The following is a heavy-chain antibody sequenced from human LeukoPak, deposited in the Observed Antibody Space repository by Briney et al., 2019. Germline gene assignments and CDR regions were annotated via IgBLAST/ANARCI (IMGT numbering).Heavy chain of an antibody. CDR1: GGSISSYY. D-gene: IGHD4-11*01. CDR3: ARASVTYYYYYYMDV. V-gene: IGHV4-59*01. Sequence: SETLSLTCSVSGGSISSYYWSWIRQPPGKGLEWIGYIYYSGSTNYNPSPKSRVTISVDTSKNQFSLKLSSVTAADTAVYYCARASVTYYYYYYMDVWGKGTTVTVSS. CDR2: IYYSGST. J-gene: IGHJ6*03.